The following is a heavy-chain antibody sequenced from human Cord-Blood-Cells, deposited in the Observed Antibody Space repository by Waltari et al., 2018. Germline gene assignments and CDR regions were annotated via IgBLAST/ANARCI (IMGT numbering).Heavy chain of an antibody. V-gene: IGHV3-21*01. Sequence: VELVVSGRGRGKPGGSLSLSCAASGFTVSSYSMNWVRQAPGKGLEWVSSISSSSSYIYYADSVKGRFTISRDNAKNSLYLQMNSLRAEDTAVYYCARGSSSSFDYWGQGTLVTVSS. CDR1: GFTVSSYS. CDR2: ISSSSSYI. CDR3: ARGSSSSFDY. D-gene: IGHD6-6*01. J-gene: IGHJ4*02.